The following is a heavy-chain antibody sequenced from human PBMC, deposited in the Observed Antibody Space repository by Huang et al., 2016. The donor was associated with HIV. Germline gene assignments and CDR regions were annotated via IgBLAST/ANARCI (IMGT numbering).Heavy chain of an antibody. CDR2: VFYGGNT. D-gene: IGHD3-16*01. CDR3: ARLPFDYVWGTQRQTALDELDV. CDR1: GGSVNSGYYY. J-gene: IGHJ3*01. V-gene: IGHV4-39*01. Sequence: QLQLQESGPGLVRPSETLSLTCSVSGGSVNSGYYYWGWIRQPPGKGLEWIASVFYGGNTFYAPSLKSRFSRSVDTSKKRFSLNLSSVTAADTAVYFCARLPFDYVWGTQRQTALDELDVWGQGTMVTVSS.